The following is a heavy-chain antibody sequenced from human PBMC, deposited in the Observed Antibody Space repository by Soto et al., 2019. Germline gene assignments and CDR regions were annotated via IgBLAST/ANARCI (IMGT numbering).Heavy chain of an antibody. CDR1: GYTFTGYY. J-gene: IGHJ4*02. CDR3: VRDSGAKLSSS. V-gene: IGHV1-69*13. Sequence: ASVKVSCKASGYTFTGYYMHWARQAPGQGLEWMGWIVPIYRTADSAQEFQGRVTITADESARTAYMELRSLKSRDTAVYYCVRDSGAKLSSSWGQGTLVTVSS. D-gene: IGHD6-13*01. CDR2: IVPIYRTA.